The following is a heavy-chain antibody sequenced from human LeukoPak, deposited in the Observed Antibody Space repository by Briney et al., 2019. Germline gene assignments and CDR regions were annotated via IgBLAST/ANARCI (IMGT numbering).Heavy chain of an antibody. Sequence: SQTLSLACTVSGGSISSGGYYWSWIRQHPGKCLEWIGCMFYSGSTHYNPSLKSRVIILVDTSKNQFSLNLSSVTAADTAVYYCARGFDSSKVGYWGQGTLVTVSS. J-gene: IGHJ4*02. D-gene: IGHD6-13*01. CDR1: GGSISSGGYY. CDR3: ARGFDSSKVGY. CDR2: MFYSGST. V-gene: IGHV4-31*03.